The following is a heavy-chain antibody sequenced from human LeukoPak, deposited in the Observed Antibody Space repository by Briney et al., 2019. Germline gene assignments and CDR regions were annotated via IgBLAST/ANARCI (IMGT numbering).Heavy chain of an antibody. J-gene: IGHJ4*02. CDR1: GFTFSSYS. Sequence: GGSLRLSCAASGFTFSSYSMNWVRQAPGKGLEWVSYISSSSSTIYYADSVKGRFTISRDNAKNSLYLQMNRLRAEDTAVYYCERRWELQYWGQGTLVTVSS. V-gene: IGHV3-48*01. D-gene: IGHD1-26*01. CDR3: ERRWELQY. CDR2: ISSSSSTI.